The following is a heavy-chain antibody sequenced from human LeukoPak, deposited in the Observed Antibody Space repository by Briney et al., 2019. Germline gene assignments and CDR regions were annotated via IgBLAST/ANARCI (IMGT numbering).Heavy chain of an antibody. CDR3: ANYGSGSYRFDP. CDR2: IHHSGST. CDR1: GFTFRNYG. D-gene: IGHD3-10*01. V-gene: IGHV4-31*02. J-gene: IGHJ5*02. Sequence: LRLSCAASGFTFRNYGMHWVRQHPGKGLEWIGYIHHSGSTYYNPSLESRLIISLDTSKNQFSLKLNSVTAADTAVYYCANYGSGSYRFDPWGQGTLVTVSS.